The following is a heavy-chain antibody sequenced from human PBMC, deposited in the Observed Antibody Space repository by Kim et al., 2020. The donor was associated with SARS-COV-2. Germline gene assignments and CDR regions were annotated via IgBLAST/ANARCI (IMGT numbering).Heavy chain of an antibody. CDR1: GYTFTSYY. CDR3: ARFPYYYDSSGPSMD. V-gene: IGHV1-46*01. J-gene: IGHJ4*02. CDR2: INPSGGST. Sequence: ASVKVSCKASGYTFTSYYMHWVRQAPGQGLEWMGIINPSGGSTSYAQKFQGRVTMTRDTSTSTVYMELSSLRSEDTAVYYCARFPYYYDSSGPSMDWGQGTLVTVSS. D-gene: IGHD3-22*01.